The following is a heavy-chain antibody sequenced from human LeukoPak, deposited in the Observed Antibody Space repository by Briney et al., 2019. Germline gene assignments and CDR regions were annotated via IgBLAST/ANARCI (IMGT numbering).Heavy chain of an antibody. V-gene: IGHV3-30*18. CDR3: AKEELRYFAY. D-gene: IGHD3-10*01. CDR2: ISYDGSNR. Sequence: GGSLRLSCAASGFTFSSHGMHWVRQAPGKGLEWVASISYDGSNRHYADSVKGRVTISRDNSKNTLYLQMNSLRTKDTSIYYCAKEELRYFAYWGQGTLVTVSS. J-gene: IGHJ4*02. CDR1: GFTFSSHG.